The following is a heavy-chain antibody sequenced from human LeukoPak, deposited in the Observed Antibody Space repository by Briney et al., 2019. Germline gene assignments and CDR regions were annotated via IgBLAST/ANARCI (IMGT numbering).Heavy chain of an antibody. CDR1: GFTFINYA. Sequence: GGSLRLSCAASGFTFINYAMSWVRQAPGKGLEWVSGMSGNGGGTYYADSVKGRFTISRDNSKNTLYFQMNSLRAEDTAVYYCARAPYGNYYYYYMDVWGKGTTVTVSS. V-gene: IGHV3-23*01. J-gene: IGHJ6*03. CDR3: ARAPYGNYYYYYMDV. CDR2: MSGNGGGT. D-gene: IGHD3-10*01.